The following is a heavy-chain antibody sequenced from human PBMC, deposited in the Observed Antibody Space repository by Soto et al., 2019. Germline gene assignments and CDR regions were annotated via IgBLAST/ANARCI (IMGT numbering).Heavy chain of an antibody. Sequence: QLQLQESGPGLVKPSETLSLTCTVSGGSISSNSYYWGWIRQPPGKGLEWIGNIYYSGTTYYNPSLKSRVTISVDTSKNQFSLKLSSVAAADTAVYYCERRSSRWGSLDYWGQGTLVTVSS. D-gene: IGHD3-16*01. V-gene: IGHV4-39*01. CDR2: IYYSGTT. CDR1: GGSISSNSYY. CDR3: ERRSSRWGSLDY. J-gene: IGHJ4*02.